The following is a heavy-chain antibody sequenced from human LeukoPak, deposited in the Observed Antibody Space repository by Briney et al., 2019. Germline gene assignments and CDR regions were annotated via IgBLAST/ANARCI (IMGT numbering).Heavy chain of an antibody. V-gene: IGHV3-11*01. Sequence: GGSLRLSCAASGFTFSDYYMSWIRQAPGKGLEWVSYISTSGSPTHYADSVKGRFTISRDNAKNSLYLQMGSLRAEDTAVYYCARYSGDWSAHYWGQGTLVTVS. CDR3: ARYSGDWSAHY. CDR2: ISTSGSPT. CDR1: GFTFSDYY. J-gene: IGHJ4*02. D-gene: IGHD2-21*02.